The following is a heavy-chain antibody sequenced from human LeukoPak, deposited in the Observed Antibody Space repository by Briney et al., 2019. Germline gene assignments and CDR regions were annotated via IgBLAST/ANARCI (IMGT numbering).Heavy chain of an antibody. CDR3: ARNNGGCCFDT. CDR2: IYNSVST. J-gene: IGHJ5*02. Sequence: SETLSLTCSVSGHSVSSCDYWGWIRQTPGKGLEWIARIYNSVSTHYNPSLRSRVTISVDTSKNQFSLKMTSVTAADTAIYYCARNNGGCCFDTWGQGAPVTVSS. CDR1: GHSVSSCDY. V-gene: IGHV4-38-2*01. D-gene: IGHD4-23*01.